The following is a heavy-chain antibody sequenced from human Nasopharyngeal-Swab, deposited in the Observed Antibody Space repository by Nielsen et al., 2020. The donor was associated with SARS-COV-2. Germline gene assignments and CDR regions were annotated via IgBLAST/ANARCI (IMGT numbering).Heavy chain of an antibody. V-gene: IGHV1-69*01. D-gene: IGHD5-18*01. CDR1: GGTFSSYA. Sequence: KISCKASGGTFSSYAISWVRQAPGQGLEWMGGIIPIFGTANYAQKFQGRVTITADESTSTAYMELSSLRSEDTAVYYYARVAPLGPAMATAHFDYWGQGTLVTVSS. J-gene: IGHJ4*02. CDR3: ARVAPLGPAMATAHFDY. CDR2: IIPIFGTA.